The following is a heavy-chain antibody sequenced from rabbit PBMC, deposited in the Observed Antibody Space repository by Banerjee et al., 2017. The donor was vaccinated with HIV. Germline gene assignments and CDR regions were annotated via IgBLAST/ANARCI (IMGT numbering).Heavy chain of an antibody. J-gene: IGHJ4*01. V-gene: IGHV1S45*01. CDR2: INTQSSGYT. CDR1: GFSFSRNYW. Sequence: QEPLVASGGDLVKPEGSLTLTCTASGFSFSRNYWISWVRQAPGKGLEWIALINTQSSGYTYYASWAKGRFTISKTSSTTVTLQMTSLTAADTATYFCARDLAGVIGWNFDLWGQGTLVTVS. D-gene: IGHD4-1*01. CDR3: ARDLAGVIGWNFDL.